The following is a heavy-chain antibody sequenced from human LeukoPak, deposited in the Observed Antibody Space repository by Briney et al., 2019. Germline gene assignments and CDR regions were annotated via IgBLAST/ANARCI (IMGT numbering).Heavy chain of an antibody. CDR3: AKANTPLGFLEWLSKYYFDY. Sequence: PGGSLRLSCAASGFTFSSYWMSWVRQAPGKGLEWVANIKQDGSEKYYVDSVKGRFTISRDNAKNSLYLQMNSLRAEDTAVYYCAKANTPLGFLEWLSKYYFDYWGQGTLVTVSS. CDR2: IKQDGSEK. J-gene: IGHJ4*02. CDR1: GFTFSSYW. V-gene: IGHV3-7*03. D-gene: IGHD3-3*01.